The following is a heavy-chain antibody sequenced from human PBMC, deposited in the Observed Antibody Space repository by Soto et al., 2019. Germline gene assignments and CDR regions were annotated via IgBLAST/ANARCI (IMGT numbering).Heavy chain of an antibody. CDR2: IIAIFGTA. V-gene: IGHV1-69*13. Sequence: SVKVSCKASGGSFSSYAISWVRQAPGQGREWMGGIIAIFGTANYAQKFQGRVTITADESTSTAYMELSSLRSEDTAVYYCARGRPAAFLGWFDPSGPGTLVTVSS. D-gene: IGHD6-13*01. CDR3: ARGRPAAFLGWFDP. J-gene: IGHJ5*02. CDR1: GGSFSSYA.